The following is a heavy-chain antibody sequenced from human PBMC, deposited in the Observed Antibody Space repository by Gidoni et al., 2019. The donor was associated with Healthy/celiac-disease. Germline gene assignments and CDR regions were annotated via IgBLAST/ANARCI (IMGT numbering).Heavy chain of an antibody. CDR1: SFIFSNAR. CDR2: IKSKTDGGTT. J-gene: IGHJ4*02. Sequence: EVQLVESGGGLVKPGGSLRLSCAASSFIFSNARMSWVRQAPGKGLEWVGRIKSKTDGGTTDYAAPVKGRFTISRDDSKNTLYLQMNSLKTEDTAVYYCTTDGVAGLWSGYSDFDYWGQGTLVTVSS. V-gene: IGHV3-15*01. CDR3: TTDGVAGLWSGYSDFDY. D-gene: IGHD3-3*01.